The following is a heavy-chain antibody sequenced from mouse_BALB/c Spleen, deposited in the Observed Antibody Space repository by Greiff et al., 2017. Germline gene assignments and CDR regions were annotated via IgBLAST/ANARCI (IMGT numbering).Heavy chain of an antibody. CDR1: GYTFTSYW. Sequence: EVKVVESGTVLARPGASVKMSCKASGYTFTSYWMHWVKQRPGQGLEWIGAIYPGNSDTSYNQKFKGKAKLTAVTSTSTAYMELSSLTNEDSAVYYCTRSDFFYDYSWFAYWGQGTLVTVSA. CDR3: TRSDFFYDYSWFAY. D-gene: IGHD2-4*01. V-gene: IGHV1-5*01. J-gene: IGHJ3*01. CDR2: IYPGNSDT.